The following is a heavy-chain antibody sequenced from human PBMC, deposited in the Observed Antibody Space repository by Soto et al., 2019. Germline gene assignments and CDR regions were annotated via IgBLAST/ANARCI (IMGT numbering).Heavy chain of an antibody. J-gene: IGHJ4*02. Sequence: VGSLRLSCAASGFTFSSYDMHWVRQATGKGLEWVSAIGTAGDPYYPGSVKGRFTISRENAKNSLYLQMNSLRAGDTAVYYCARVPHVSKWLVPIIGYWGQGTLVTVSS. CDR2: IGTAGDP. CDR1: GFTFSSYD. D-gene: IGHD6-19*01. V-gene: IGHV3-13*05. CDR3: ARVPHVSKWLVPIIGY.